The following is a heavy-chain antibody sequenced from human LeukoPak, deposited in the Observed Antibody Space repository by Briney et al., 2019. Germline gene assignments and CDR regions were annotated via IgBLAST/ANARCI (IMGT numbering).Heavy chain of an antibody. J-gene: IGHJ4*02. CDR1: GGTFSSYG. Sequence: ASVKVSCKASGGTFSSYGISWVRQAPGQGLEWMGRIIPILDIANYAQKFQGRVTITADKSTSTAYMELSSLRSEDTAVYYCARDPQYYYVSGALNGNDYFDYWGQGTPVTVSS. D-gene: IGHD3-10*01. CDR3: ARDPQYYYVSGALNGNDYFDY. V-gene: IGHV1-69*04. CDR2: IIPILDIA.